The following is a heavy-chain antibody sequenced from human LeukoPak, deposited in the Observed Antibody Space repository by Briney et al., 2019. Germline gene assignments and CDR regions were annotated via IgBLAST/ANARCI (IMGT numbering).Heavy chain of an antibody. V-gene: IGHV3-21*01. CDR3: ARDFNDYDSSGQVDY. CDR2: ISSSSSYI. D-gene: IGHD3-22*01. Sequence: GGSLRLSCAASGFTFSSYSMNWVRQATGKGREGVSSISSSSSYIYYADSVKGRFTISRDNAKNSLYLQMNSLRAEDTAVYYCARDFNDYDSSGQVDYWGQGTLVTVSS. J-gene: IGHJ4*02. CDR1: GFTFSSYS.